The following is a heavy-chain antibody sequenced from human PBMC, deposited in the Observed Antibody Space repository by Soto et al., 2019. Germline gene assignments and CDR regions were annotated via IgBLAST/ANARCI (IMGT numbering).Heavy chain of an antibody. Sequence: EVQLLESGGGLVQPGGSLRLSCAASGFTFSSYAMNWVRQAPGKGLGGVSVISGSGGSTYYADSVKGRFTISRDNSRNTLYLQMNSLRAEDTAVYYCARRSSGWYFDYWGQGTLVTVSS. V-gene: IGHV3-23*01. J-gene: IGHJ4*02. CDR2: ISGSGGST. CDR3: ARRSSGWYFDY. CDR1: GFTFSSYA. D-gene: IGHD6-19*01.